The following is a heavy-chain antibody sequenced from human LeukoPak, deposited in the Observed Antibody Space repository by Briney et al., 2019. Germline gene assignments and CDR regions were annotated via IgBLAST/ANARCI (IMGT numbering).Heavy chain of an antibody. CDR2: IYADGNT. V-gene: IGHV3-53*01. Sequence: GGSLRLSCAASGFIVNTNYMSWVRQAPGRELEWGSVIYADGNTYYADSVKGRCTISRDISKNEVYLQMNSLRPEDTAVYYCARDSYGDANFDSWGQGTLVTVSS. CDR1: GFIVNTNY. J-gene: IGHJ4*02. CDR3: ARDSYGDANFDS. D-gene: IGHD4-17*01.